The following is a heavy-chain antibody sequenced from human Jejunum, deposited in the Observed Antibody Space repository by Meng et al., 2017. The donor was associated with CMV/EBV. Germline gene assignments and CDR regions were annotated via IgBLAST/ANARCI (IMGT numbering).Heavy chain of an antibody. V-gene: IGHV3-7*03. CDR1: L. CDR2: ITKAGSEQ. D-gene: IGHD3-22*01. CDR3: VGVRTFNYDSSGHSLDY. Sequence: LLTSVRPAPGMGLDLVANITKAGSEQNYVDSVKGRFTIYRDNARNSLYLQMNSLRVEDTATYYCVGVRTFNYDSSGHSLDYWGQGTLVTVSS. J-gene: IGHJ4*02.